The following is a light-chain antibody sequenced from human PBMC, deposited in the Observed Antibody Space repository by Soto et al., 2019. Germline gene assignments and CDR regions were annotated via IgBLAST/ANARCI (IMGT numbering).Light chain of an antibody. CDR2: DAS. J-gene: IGKJ4*01. Sequence: EIVLTQSPATLSLSPGERATLSCRASQSVSSYLAWYQQKPGQAPRLLIYDASNRATGIPARFSGSGSGTDFPLTISSLGPEDFAGYYCQQRSNWPPLTFGGGTKVEIK. V-gene: IGKV3-11*01. CDR1: QSVSSY. CDR3: QQRSNWPPLT.